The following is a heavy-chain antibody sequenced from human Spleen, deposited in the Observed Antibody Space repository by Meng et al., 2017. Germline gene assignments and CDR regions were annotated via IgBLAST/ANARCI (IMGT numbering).Heavy chain of an antibody. CDR1: GFTFSRNG. D-gene: IGHD6-25*01. Sequence: GESLKISCAASGFTFSRNGMHWVRQAPGKGLEWLAVIWFDGSNKYYADSVKGRFTISRDNSKNTVYLQMSSLRADDTAVYYCTKEGSGSWYDHWGQGTLVTVSS. CDR3: TKEGSGSWYDH. V-gene: IGHV3-33*06. CDR2: IWFDGSNK. J-gene: IGHJ5*02.